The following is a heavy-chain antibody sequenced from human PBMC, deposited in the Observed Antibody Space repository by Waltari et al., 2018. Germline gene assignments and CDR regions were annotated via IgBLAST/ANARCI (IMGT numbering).Heavy chain of an antibody. V-gene: IGHV4-34*01. J-gene: IGHJ6*03. D-gene: IGHD4-17*01. CDR2: INHSGST. Sequence: QVQLQQWGAGLLKPSETLSLTCAVYGESFSGYFWSWIRQVPGRGLEWIGEINHSGSTKCNPSLKSRVIISVDTSKNQFSLTMSSVTAADTAVYYCARGKRRDYQSLFRRLGYFYMDVWGKGTTVTVSS. CDR3: ARGKRRDYQSLFRRLGYFYMDV. CDR1: GESFSGYF.